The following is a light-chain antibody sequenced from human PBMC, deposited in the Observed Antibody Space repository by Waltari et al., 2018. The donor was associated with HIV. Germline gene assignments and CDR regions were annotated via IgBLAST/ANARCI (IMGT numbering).Light chain of an antibody. V-gene: IGKV1-5*03. Sequence: DIRMTQSPSTLSASVGDRVTITCRSNQSISSWLAWYQQKPGKVPKLLIYKASTLESGVPSSFSGTGSGTEFTLTISNLQPDDFATYYCQQYNSLPLTFGGGTKVEIK. CDR3: QQYNSLPLT. J-gene: IGKJ4*01. CDR1: QSISSW. CDR2: KAS.